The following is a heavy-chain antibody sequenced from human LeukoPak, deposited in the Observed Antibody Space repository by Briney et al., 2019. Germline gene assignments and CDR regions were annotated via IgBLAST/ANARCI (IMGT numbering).Heavy chain of an antibody. CDR1: GGSFSGYY. J-gene: IGHJ4*02. CDR3: SSPGYSSGWYVDY. CDR2: IYHSGST. Sequence: SETLSLTCAVYGGSFSGYYWGWIRQPPGKGLEWIGSIYHSGSTYYNPSLKSRVTISVDTSKNQISLKLSSVTAADTAVYYCSSPGYSSGWYVDYWGQGTLVTVSS. V-gene: IGHV4-38-2*01. D-gene: IGHD6-19*01.